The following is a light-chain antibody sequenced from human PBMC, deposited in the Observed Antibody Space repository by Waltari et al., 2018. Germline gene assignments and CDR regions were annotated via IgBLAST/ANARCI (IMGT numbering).Light chain of an antibody. V-gene: IGLV2-14*03. J-gene: IGLJ2*01. CDR1: SSDVGGYNY. CDR2: DPS. CDR3: SSYTSSGTAR. Sequence: QSALTQPASVSGSPGQSIPLSCSGTSSDVGGYNYVYWYQQHPGKAPKLMIYDPSLRPSGFSTRFSGNKSGSTASLSISGLQAEDEADYYCSSYTSSGTARFGGGTKLTVL.